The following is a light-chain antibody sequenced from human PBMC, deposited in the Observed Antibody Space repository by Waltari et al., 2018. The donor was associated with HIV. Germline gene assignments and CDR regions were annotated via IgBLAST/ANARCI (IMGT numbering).Light chain of an antibody. CDR2: WAS. J-gene: IGKJ4*01. Sequence: DIVMTQSPDSLAVSLGARATINCKSSQSVLYSSNNKNYLAWYQQKPGQPPKLLIYWASARESGVHGRFSGSGSGTDFTLTISSLQAEDVAVYYCQQYYTTPLTFGGGTKVEIK. CDR1: QSVLYSSNNKNY. CDR3: QQYYTTPLT. V-gene: IGKV4-1*01.